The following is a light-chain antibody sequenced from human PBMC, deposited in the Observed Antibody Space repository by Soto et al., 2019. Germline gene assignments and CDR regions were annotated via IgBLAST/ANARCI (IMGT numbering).Light chain of an antibody. CDR3: CSYAGSSTEV. V-gene: IGLV2-23*02. Sequence: QSALTQPASVSGSPGQSITISCTGTSSDVGSYNLVSWYQQHPGTAPKLLIYEVRKRPSGVSNRFSGSKSGNTASLTISGLQAEDEADYYCCSYAGSSTEVFGTGTKVTVL. CDR2: EVR. CDR1: SSDVGSYNL. J-gene: IGLJ1*01.